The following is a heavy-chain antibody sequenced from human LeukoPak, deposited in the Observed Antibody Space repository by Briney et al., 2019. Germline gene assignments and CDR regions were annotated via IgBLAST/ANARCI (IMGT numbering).Heavy chain of an antibody. V-gene: IGHV3-53*01. CDR2: IYSGGST. Sequence: PGGSLRLSCAASGFTVSSNYMSWVRQAPGKGLEWVSVIYSGGSTYYADSVKGRFTISRDNSKNTLYLQMNSLRVEDTAVYNCARDIVLVNWYFDLWGRGTLVTVSS. CDR3: ARDIVLVNWYFDL. CDR1: GFTVSSNY. J-gene: IGHJ2*01. D-gene: IGHD2-15*01.